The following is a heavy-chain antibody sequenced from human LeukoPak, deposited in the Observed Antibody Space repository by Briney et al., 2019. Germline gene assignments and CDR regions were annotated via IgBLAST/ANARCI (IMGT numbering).Heavy chain of an antibody. CDR2: IYYSGST. D-gene: IGHD5-12*01. J-gene: IGHJ4*02. Sequence: PSETLSLTCTVSGGSISSYYWSWLRQPPGKGLEWIGYIYYSGSTNYNPSLKRRVTISVDTSKNQFSLKLSSVTAADTAVYYCARLGPGYSGYERSRPLDYWGQGTLVTVSS. CDR1: GGSISSYY. CDR3: ARLGPGYSGYERSRPLDY. V-gene: IGHV4-59*08.